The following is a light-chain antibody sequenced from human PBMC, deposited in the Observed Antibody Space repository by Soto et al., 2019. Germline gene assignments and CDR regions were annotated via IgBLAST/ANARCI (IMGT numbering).Light chain of an antibody. Sequence: DIVMTQTPLSLPVTPGEPASISCRSSQTLLDSDDGNTYSDWYLQKPGQSPQLLIYGISSRASGVPDRFSGSGSGTDFTLKISRVEAGDVGVFYCMQRKEFPWTFGQGTKVEIK. V-gene: IGKV2-40*01. J-gene: IGKJ1*01. CDR2: GIS. CDR1: QTLLDSDDGNTY. CDR3: MQRKEFPWT.